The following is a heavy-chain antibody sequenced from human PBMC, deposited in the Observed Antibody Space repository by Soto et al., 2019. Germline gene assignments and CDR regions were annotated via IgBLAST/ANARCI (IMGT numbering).Heavy chain of an antibody. Sequence: QVQLVQSGAEVKKPGSSVKVSCKASGGTFSSYAISWVRQAPGQGLEWMGGIIPIFGTANYAQKFQGRVTITADESTSTAYMELGSLRSEDTAVYYCARLGTRRYCGGDCYLDGYYYYGMDVWGQGTTVTVSS. CDR2: IIPIFGTA. J-gene: IGHJ6*02. D-gene: IGHD2-21*02. V-gene: IGHV1-69*01. CDR1: GGTFSSYA. CDR3: ARLGTRRYCGGDCYLDGYYYYGMDV.